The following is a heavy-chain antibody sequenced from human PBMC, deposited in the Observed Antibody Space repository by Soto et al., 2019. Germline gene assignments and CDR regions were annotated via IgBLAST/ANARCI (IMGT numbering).Heavy chain of an antibody. D-gene: IGHD3-16*01. CDR3: AKDVYSYAPPPSPLDD. Sequence: GGSLRLSCAASGFTFGSFDMHWVRQAPGKGLEWVAVISYDASSKYYADSVKDRFTISRDKSKSTLYLQVNSLRADDTAVYYCAKDVYSYAPPPSPLDDWGQGTLVTVSS. CDR2: ISYDASSK. V-gene: IGHV3-30*18. J-gene: IGHJ4*02. CDR1: GFTFGSFD.